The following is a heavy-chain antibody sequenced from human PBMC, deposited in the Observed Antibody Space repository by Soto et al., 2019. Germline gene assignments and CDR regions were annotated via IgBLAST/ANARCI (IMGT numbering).Heavy chain of an antibody. V-gene: IGHV4-4*02. J-gene: IGHJ5*02. CDR2: IYHSGST. Sequence: SETLSLTCAVSGGSISTTHWWTWVRQPPGKGLEWIGEIYHSGSTNYNPSLKSRVTISVDNSKNQFSLKLSSVTAADTAVYYCARRYGPGFDPWGQGTLVTVSS. CDR3: ARRYGPGFDP. CDR1: GGSISTTHW. D-gene: IGHD4-17*01.